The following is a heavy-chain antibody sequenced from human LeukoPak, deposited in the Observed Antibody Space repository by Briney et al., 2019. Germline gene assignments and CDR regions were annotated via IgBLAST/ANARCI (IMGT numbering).Heavy chain of an antibody. J-gene: IGHJ6*02. CDR1: GFTFDDYA. CDR2: ISWNSGSI. V-gene: IGHV3-9*01. CDR3: AKVSLRYYYYGMDV. Sequence: GGSLRLSCAASGFTFDDYAMHWVRHAPGKGLEWVSGISWNSGSIGYADSVKGRFTISRDNAKNSLYLQMNSLRAEDTALYYCAKVSLRYYYYGMDVWGQGTTVTVSS.